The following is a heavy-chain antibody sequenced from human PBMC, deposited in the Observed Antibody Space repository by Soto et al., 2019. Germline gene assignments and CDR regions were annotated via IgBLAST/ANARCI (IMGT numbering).Heavy chain of an antibody. CDR2: IYYTGST. V-gene: IGHV4-30-4*01. CDR3: ARAFDDSSGYYGGLGY. J-gene: IGHJ4*02. D-gene: IGHD3-22*01. Sequence: PSETLSLTCTVSGASIGSGDYYWSWIRQPPGKGLEWIGYIYYTGSTYYNPSLKSRLDMSVETSKNQLSLRLTSVTAADTAVYYCARAFDDSSGYYGGLGYWGQGTLVTVSS. CDR1: GASIGSGDYY.